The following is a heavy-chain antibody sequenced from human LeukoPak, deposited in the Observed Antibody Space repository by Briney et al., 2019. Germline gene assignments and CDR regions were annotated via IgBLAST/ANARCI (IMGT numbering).Heavy chain of an antibody. CDR1: GYTFTGYY. D-gene: IGHD2-15*01. CDR2: INPNSGGT. J-gene: IGHJ6*02. Sequence: GASVKVSCKASGYTFTGYYMHWVRQAPGQGLEWMGWINPNSGGTNYAQKFQGRVTMTRDTSISTAYMELSRLRSDDTAVYYCARGYCSGGSCYSRVFGYYGMDVWGQGTTVTVSS. V-gene: IGHV1-2*02. CDR3: ARGYCSGGSCYSRVFGYYGMDV.